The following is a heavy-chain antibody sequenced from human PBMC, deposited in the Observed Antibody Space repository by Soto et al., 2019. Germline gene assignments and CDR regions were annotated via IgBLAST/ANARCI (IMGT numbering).Heavy chain of an antibody. CDR2: IYYSGAT. Sequence: QVQLLESGPGLVKPSQTLSLTCTVSGGSISSGDFYWSWIRQPPGKGLEWIGYIYYSGATYYNPSLESRVTISVDTSKNQFSLRLSSVTAADTAVYYCARDRGGYGRYDYWGQGTLVTVSS. V-gene: IGHV4-30-4*01. J-gene: IGHJ4*02. D-gene: IGHD5-12*01. CDR3: ARDRGGYGRYDY. CDR1: GGSISSGDFY.